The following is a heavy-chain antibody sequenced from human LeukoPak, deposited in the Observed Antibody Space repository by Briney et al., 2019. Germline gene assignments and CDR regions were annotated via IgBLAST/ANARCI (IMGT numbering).Heavy chain of an antibody. V-gene: IGHV3-7*01. CDR3: ATTTHFDY. J-gene: IGHJ4*02. CDR1: GFTLSSYW. CDR2: INEDGSEK. D-gene: IGHD1-26*01. Sequence: GGSLRLSCAASGFTLSSYWMSWVRQAPRKGLECVANINEDGSEKYYVDSVKGRFTISRDNTKNSLYLQMNSLRAEDTAVYYCATTTHFDYWGQGILVTVSS.